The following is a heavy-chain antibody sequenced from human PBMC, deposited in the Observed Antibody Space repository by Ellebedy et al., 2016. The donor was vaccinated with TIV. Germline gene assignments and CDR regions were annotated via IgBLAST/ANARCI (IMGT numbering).Heavy chain of an antibody. CDR3: ATAQDWKLES. CDR1: GGTVRSSVW. Sequence: MPSETLSLTCVVPGGTVRSSVWWGWVRQPPGKGLEWIGEIHQAGTTNYSPSLKSRVTVSLDKSKNHISLKLSSVTAADTAVYFCATAQDWKLESWGQGTLVTVSS. D-gene: IGHD1-1*01. V-gene: IGHV4-4*02. J-gene: IGHJ4*02. CDR2: IHQAGTT.